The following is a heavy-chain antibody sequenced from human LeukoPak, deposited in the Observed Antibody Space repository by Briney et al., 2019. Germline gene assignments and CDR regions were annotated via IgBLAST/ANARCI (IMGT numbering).Heavy chain of an antibody. CDR2: IRYDGSKK. CDR3: ARDASLNYDFWSGLFDY. J-gene: IGHJ4*02. V-gene: IGHV3-30*02. D-gene: IGHD3-3*01. CDR1: GFTFSSYG. Sequence: GGSLRLSCAASGFTFSSYGMHWVRQAPGKGLEWVAFIRYDGSKKYYADSVKGRFTVSRDNSKNTLYLEMNSLRAEDTAVYYCARDASLNYDFWSGLFDYWGQGTLVTVSS.